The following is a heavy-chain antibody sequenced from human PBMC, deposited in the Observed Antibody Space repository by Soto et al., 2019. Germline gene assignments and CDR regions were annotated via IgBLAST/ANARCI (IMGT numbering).Heavy chain of an antibody. CDR2: ISSSSSTI. J-gene: IGHJ4*02. D-gene: IGHD5-12*01. Sequence: PVGSLRLSCAASGFTFSSYSMNWVRQAPGKGLEWVSYISSSSSTIYYADSVKGRFTISRDNAKNSLYLQMNSLRDEDTAVYYCARDRLERWLQSSDYWGQGTLVTVSS. CDR1: GFTFSSYS. CDR3: ARDRLERWLQSSDY. V-gene: IGHV3-48*02.